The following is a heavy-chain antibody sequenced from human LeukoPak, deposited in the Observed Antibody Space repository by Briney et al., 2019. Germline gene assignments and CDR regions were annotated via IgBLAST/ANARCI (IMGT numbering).Heavy chain of an antibody. Sequence: GGSLRLSCAASGFTFDDYAMYWVRQAPGKGLEWVSGISWNSGSIGYVDSVKGRFTISRDNAKNSLYLQMNSLRVEDTAVYYCAKEGRSLQTYWGQGTLVTVSS. CDR3: AKEGRSLQTY. D-gene: IGHD5-24*01. CDR1: GFTFDDYA. CDR2: ISWNSGSI. J-gene: IGHJ4*02. V-gene: IGHV3-9*01.